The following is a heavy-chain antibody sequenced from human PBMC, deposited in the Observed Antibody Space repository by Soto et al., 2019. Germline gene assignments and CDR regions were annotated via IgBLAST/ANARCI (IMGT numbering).Heavy chain of an antibody. V-gene: IGHV3-30*18. CDR3: AKDGSGNFDY. CDR1: GFTFSSYG. Sequence: QVQLVESGGGVVQPGRSLRLSFAASGFTFSSYGMHWVRQAPGKGLEWVAVISYDGSNKYYADSVKGRFTISRDNSKNTLYLQMNSLRAEDTAVYYCAKDGSGNFDYWGQGTLVTVSS. D-gene: IGHD3-10*01. J-gene: IGHJ4*02. CDR2: ISYDGSNK.